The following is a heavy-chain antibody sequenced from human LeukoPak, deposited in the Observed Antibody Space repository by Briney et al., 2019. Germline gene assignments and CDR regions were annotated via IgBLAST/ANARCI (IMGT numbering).Heavy chain of an antibody. J-gene: IGHJ6*03. CDR2: ISAYNGDT. V-gene: IGHV1-18*01. CDR3: ARFMTAWIQLWLGRTDYYYMDV. CDR1: GYTFTSYG. D-gene: IGHD5-18*01. Sequence: GASVKVSCKASGYTFTSYGISWVRQAPGQGLEWMGWISAYNGDTNYAQKLQGRVTMTTDTSTSTAYMELRSLRSDDTAVYYCARFMTAWIQLWLGRTDYYYMDVWGKGTTVTVSS.